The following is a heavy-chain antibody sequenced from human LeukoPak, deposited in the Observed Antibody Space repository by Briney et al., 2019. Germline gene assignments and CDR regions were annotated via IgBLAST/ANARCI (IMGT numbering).Heavy chain of an antibody. V-gene: IGHV4-30-4*01. D-gene: IGHD2-15*01. J-gene: IGHJ4*02. CDR3: ARAPVVAATRPFDY. CDR2: IYYSGST. CDR1: GGSISSGDYY. Sequence: SETLSLTCTVSGGSISSGDYYWSWIRQPPGKGLEWIGYIYYSGSTYYNPSIKSRVTISVDTSKNQFSLKLSSVTAADTAVYYCARAPVVAATRPFDYWGQGTLVTVSS.